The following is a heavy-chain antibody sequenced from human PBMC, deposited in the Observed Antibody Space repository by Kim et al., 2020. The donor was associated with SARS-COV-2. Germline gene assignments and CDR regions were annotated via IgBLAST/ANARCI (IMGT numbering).Heavy chain of an antibody. V-gene: IGHV3-30-3*01. CDR1: GFTFSSYA. Sequence: GGSLRLSCAASGFTFSSYAMHWVRQAPGKGLEWVAVISYDGSNKYYADSVKGRFTISRDNSKNTLYLQMNSLRAEDTAVYYCAREGGPMYYYYMDVWGKGTTVTVSS. J-gene: IGHJ6*03. CDR3: AREGGPMYYYYMDV. CDR2: ISYDGSNK.